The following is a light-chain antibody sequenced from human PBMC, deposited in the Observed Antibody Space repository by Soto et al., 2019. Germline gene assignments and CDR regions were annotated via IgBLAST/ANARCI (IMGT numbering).Light chain of an antibody. CDR1: SSDVGSYDL. V-gene: IGLV2-23*01. CDR3: CSYAGSGTFV. Sequence: QSVLTQPASVYGSPGQSIPISCTGTSSDVGSYDLVSWYQQPPGKAPKLMIYEDTKRPSGISTRFSGYKSGNAASLTISGLQAEDEADYYCCSYAGSGTFVFGTGTKVTVL. CDR2: EDT. J-gene: IGLJ1*01.